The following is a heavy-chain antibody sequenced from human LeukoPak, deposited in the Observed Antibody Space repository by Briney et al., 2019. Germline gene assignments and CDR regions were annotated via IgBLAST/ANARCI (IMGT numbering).Heavy chain of an antibody. J-gene: IGHJ4*02. CDR3: AKVDVLSSWYFYFDY. D-gene: IGHD6-13*01. Sequence: GGSLRLSCAASGFTFSSYAMSWVRQAPGKGLEWVSAISGSGGSTYYGDSVKGRFTISRDNSKNTLYLQMNSLRAEDTAVYYCAKVDVLSSWYFYFDYWGQGTLVTVSS. CDR2: ISGSGGST. V-gene: IGHV3-23*01. CDR1: GFTFSSYA.